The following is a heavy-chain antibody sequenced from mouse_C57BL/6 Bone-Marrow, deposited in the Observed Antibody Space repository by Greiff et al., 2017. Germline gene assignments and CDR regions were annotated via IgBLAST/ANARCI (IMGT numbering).Heavy chain of an antibody. Sequence: EVQLVESGGDLVKPGGSLKLSCAASGFTFSSYGMSWVRQTPDKRLEWVATISSGGSYTYYPDSVKGRFTISRDNAKNTLYLQMSSLKSEDTAMYYCATYYGAYWGQGTLVTVSA. CDR1: GFTFSSYG. CDR2: ISSGGSYT. J-gene: IGHJ3*01. D-gene: IGHD1-1*01. V-gene: IGHV5-6*01. CDR3: ATYYGAY.